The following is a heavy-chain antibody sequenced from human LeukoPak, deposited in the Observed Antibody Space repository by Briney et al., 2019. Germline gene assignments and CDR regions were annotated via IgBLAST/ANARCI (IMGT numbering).Heavy chain of an antibody. J-gene: IGHJ6*03. D-gene: IGHD3-22*01. V-gene: IGHV3-43D*03. CDR1: GFTFDDYA. Sequence: PGGSLRLSCATSGFTFDDYAMHWVRQAPGKGLEWVSLISWDGGSTYYADSVKGRFTISRDNSKNSLYLQMNSLRTEDTAVYYCAKPGSDYYGSSGETYYYYYMDVWGKGTTVTVSS. CDR3: AKPGSDYYGSSGETYYYYYMDV. CDR2: ISWDGGST.